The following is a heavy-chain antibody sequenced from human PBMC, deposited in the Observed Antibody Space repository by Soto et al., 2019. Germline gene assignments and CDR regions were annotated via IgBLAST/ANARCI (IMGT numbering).Heavy chain of an antibody. CDR1: GVSISSYY. Sequence: SETLPLTCTVSGVSISSYYWILIRQPPGKGLEWIGYMYYGGSTDYNPSLKNRVTISIDTSKNQFSLSLTSVTAADTAVYYCAVEQWDWFDPWGQGTLVTVSS. V-gene: IGHV4-59*01. CDR3: AVEQWDWFDP. CDR2: MYYGGST. D-gene: IGHD1-26*01. J-gene: IGHJ5*02.